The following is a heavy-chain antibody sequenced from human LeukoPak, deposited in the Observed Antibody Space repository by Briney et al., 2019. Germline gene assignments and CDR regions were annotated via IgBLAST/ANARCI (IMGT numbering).Heavy chain of an antibody. V-gene: IGHV4-30-4*01. Sequence: PSQTLSLTCTVSGGSISSGDYYWSWIRQPPGKGLEWIGYTYYSGSTYYNPSLKSRATISVDTSKNQFSLKLTSVTAADTAVYYCARPYYYDSRFDPWGQGTLVTVSS. J-gene: IGHJ5*02. D-gene: IGHD3-22*01. CDR1: GGSISSGDYY. CDR2: TYYSGST. CDR3: ARPYYYDSRFDP.